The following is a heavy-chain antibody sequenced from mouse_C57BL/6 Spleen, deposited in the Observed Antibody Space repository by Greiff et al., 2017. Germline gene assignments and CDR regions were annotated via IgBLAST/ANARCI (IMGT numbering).Heavy chain of an antibody. CDR2: IYPGDGDT. J-gene: IGHJ2*01. CDR1: GYAFSSSW. Sequence: VKLMESGPELVKPGASVKISCKASGYAFSSSWMNWVKQRPGKGLEWIGRIYPGDGDTNYNGKFKGKATLTADKSSSTAYMQLSSRTSEDSAVYFCARGGSSLDYWGQGTTLTVSS. V-gene: IGHV1-82*01. CDR3: ARGGSSLDY. D-gene: IGHD1-1*01.